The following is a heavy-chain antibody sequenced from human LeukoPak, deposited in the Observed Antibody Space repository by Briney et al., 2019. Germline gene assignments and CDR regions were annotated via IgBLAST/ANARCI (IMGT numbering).Heavy chain of an antibody. CDR1: GGSLISGGYY. D-gene: IGHD3-10*01. Sequence: SQTLSLTCTVSGGSLISGGYYWSWIRQHPGKGLEWIGYIDYSGSTHYNPSLKSRVITSADTSKNQFSLQLISVTAADTAVYYCARGMEGPDFDNWGQGTLVTVSS. CDR3: ARGMEGPDFDN. V-gene: IGHV4-31*03. J-gene: IGHJ4*02. CDR2: IDYSGST.